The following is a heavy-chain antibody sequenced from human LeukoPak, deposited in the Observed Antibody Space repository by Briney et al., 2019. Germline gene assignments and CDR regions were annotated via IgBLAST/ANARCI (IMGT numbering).Heavy chain of an antibody. CDR2: INYGGTT. CDR3: ARYVLYGSGKYYFDY. Sequence: SETLSLTCTVSGGSISSSNYYWSWTRQPPGKELEWIASINYGGTTYYTPSLKSRVTISVDTSKNQFSLRLSSVTAADTAVYLCARYVLYGSGKYYFDYWGQGSLVTVSS. D-gene: IGHD3-10*01. J-gene: IGHJ4*02. CDR1: GGSISSSNYY. V-gene: IGHV4-39*01.